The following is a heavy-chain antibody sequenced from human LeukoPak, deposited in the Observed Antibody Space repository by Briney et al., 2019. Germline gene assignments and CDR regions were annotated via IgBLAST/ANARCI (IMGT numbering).Heavy chain of an antibody. V-gene: IGHV1-8*03. Sequence: ASVKVFCKTSGYTFTSYDINWVRQATGQGLEWMGWMNPNSGNTGYAQKLQGRVTITRNTSISTAYMELSSLRSEDTAVYYCARAPRITMVRGVIYWFDPWGQGTLVTVSS. CDR2: MNPNSGNT. J-gene: IGHJ5*02. CDR3: ARAPRITMVRGVIYWFDP. D-gene: IGHD3-10*01. CDR1: GYTFTSYD.